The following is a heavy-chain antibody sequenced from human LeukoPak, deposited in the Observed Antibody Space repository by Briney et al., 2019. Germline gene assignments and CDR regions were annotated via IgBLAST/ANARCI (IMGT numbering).Heavy chain of an antibody. CDR1: GGSISSSSYY. J-gene: IGHJ3*02. Sequence: SETLPLTCTVSGGSISSSSYYWGWIRQPPGKGLEWIGSIYYSGSTNYNPSLKSRVTISVDTSKNQFSLKLSSVTAADTAVYYCARPGFVVVPAALTTIDAFDIWGQGTMVTVSS. D-gene: IGHD2-2*01. CDR3: ARPGFVVVPAALTTIDAFDI. CDR2: IYYSGST. V-gene: IGHV4-39*07.